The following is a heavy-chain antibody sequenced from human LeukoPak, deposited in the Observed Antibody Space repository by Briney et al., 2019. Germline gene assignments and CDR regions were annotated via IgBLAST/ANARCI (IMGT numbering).Heavy chain of an antibody. CDR2: INQDGSEK. D-gene: IGHD3-10*01. V-gene: IGHV3-7*01. Sequence: GGSLRLSCAASEFIFGAYWMTWVRQAPGKGLECVANINQDGSEKYYVDSVKGRFTISRDNAKKSLFLQMNSLTAEDTALYYCVRSLGWSGTRDYWGQGTLVTVSS. J-gene: IGHJ4*02. CDR1: EFIFGAYW. CDR3: VRSLGWSGTRDY.